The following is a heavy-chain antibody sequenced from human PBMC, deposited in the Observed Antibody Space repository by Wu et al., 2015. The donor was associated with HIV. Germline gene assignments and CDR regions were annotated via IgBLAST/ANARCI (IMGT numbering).Heavy chain of an antibody. CDR3: ARGPRGYCSSTSCYVFDY. CDR1: GGTFSSYA. V-gene: IGHV1-69*05. J-gene: IGHJ4*02. CDR2: IIPIFGTA. D-gene: IGHD2-2*01. Sequence: QVQLVQSGAEVKKPGSSVKVSCKASGGTFSSYAISWVRQAPGQGLEWMGGIIPIFGTANYAQKFQGRVTITTDESTSTAYMELSSLRSEDTAVYYCARGPRGYCSSTSCYVFDYWGQGTLGHRLL.